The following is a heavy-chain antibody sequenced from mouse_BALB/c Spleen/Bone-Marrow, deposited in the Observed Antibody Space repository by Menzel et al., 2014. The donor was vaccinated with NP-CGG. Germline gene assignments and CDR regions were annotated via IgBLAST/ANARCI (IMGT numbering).Heavy chain of an antibody. CDR2: IYPSDSYT. V-gene: IGHV1-69*02. CDR3: TTSFTTATAY. CDR1: GYTFXSYW. Sequence: VQLQQSGAELVRPGASVKLSCKASGYTFXSYWINWVKQRPGQGLERIGNIYPSDSYTNYNQKFKDKATLTVDKSSSTAYMQLSSPTSEDSAVYYCTTSFTTATAYWGQGTLVTVSA. J-gene: IGHJ3*01. D-gene: IGHD1-2*01.